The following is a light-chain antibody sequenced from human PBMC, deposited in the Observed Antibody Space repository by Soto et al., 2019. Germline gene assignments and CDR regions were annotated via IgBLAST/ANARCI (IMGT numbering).Light chain of an antibody. CDR1: SSDVGGYNL. J-gene: IGLJ1*01. CDR3: CSYAGRTTFHV. Sequence: ALTQPASVSGSLGQSISISCTGGSSDVGGYNLVSWYQQHPGKAPQFLIYEVSKRPSGISTRFSGSKSGNTASLTISGLQAEDEADYYCCSYAGRTTFHVFGTGTKVTVL. V-gene: IGLV2-23*02. CDR2: EVS.